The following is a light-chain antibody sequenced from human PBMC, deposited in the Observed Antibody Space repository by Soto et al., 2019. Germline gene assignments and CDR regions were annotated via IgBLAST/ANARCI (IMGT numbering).Light chain of an antibody. CDR2: VAS. Sequence: MGRPRPPAPRLGSPGEKATFSCRPSQSITSTLPWYQNKPGQAPGLLIYVASTRASGIPARFSGSGSGTEFTLTITSLQSEDFAIYYCQQYNNWPPMYTFGQGTKLEIK. J-gene: IGKJ2*01. CDR3: QQYNNWPPMYT. CDR1: QSITST. V-gene: IGKV3-15*01.